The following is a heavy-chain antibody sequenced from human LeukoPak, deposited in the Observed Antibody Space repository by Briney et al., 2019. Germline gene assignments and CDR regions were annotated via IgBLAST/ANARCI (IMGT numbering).Heavy chain of an antibody. J-gene: IGHJ3*02. D-gene: IGHD1-20*01. CDR1: GGTFSSYA. CDR2: IIPILGIA. CDR3: ARGGYNWNPDAFDI. Sequence: GASVKVSCKASGGTFSSYAISWVRQAPGQGLEWMGRIIPILGIANYAQKLQGRVTMTTDTSTSTAYMELRSLRSDDTAVYYCARGGYNWNPDAFDIWGQGTMVTVSS. V-gene: IGHV1-69*04.